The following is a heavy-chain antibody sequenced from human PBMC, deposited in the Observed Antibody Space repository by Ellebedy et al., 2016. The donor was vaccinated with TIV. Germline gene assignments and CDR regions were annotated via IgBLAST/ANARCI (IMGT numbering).Heavy chain of an antibody. CDR1: GASISSRIYY. V-gene: IGHV4-39*07. CDR3: ARGSRLTGTRCSDY. CDR2: VNHSGST. D-gene: IGHD1-20*01. J-gene: IGHJ4*02. Sequence: SETLSLTXNVSGASISSRIYYWSWVRQPPGKGLEWIGEVNHSGSTNYNPSLKSRVTISVDTSKNQFSLKLNSVTAADTAVYYCARGSRLTGTRCSDYWGQGTLVTVSS.